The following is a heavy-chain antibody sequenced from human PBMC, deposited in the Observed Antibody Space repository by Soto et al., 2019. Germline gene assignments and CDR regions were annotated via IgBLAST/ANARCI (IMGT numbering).Heavy chain of an antibody. J-gene: IGHJ4*02. Sequence: ASVKVSCKASGYTFTGYYMHWVRQAPGQGLEWMGWINPNRGGTNYAQKFQGWVTMTRDTSFSTAYMELSRLRSDDTAVYYCARGYPPGYSYGPYFDYWGQGTLVTVSS. CDR1: GYTFTGYY. CDR2: INPNRGGT. V-gene: IGHV1-2*04. CDR3: ARGYPPGYSYGPYFDY. D-gene: IGHD5-18*01.